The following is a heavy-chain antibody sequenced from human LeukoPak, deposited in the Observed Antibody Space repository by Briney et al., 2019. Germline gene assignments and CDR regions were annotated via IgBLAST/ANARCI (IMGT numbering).Heavy chain of an antibody. CDR1: GGPFSGYF. D-gene: IGHD3-10*01. CDR3: ARRYYYNLGSFPFDF. CDR2: IHNSGTT. J-gene: IGHJ4*02. Sequence: SETLSPTCAVSGGPFSGYFWSWIRQSSGKGLEWIGEIHNSGTTDYNPSLNSRVTISEDTSKNQFYLNLSSVTAADTAVYYCARRYYYNLGSFPFDFWGQGTLVTVSS. V-gene: IGHV4-34*01.